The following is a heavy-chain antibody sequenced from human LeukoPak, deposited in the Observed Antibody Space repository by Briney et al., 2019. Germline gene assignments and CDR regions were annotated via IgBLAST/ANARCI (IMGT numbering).Heavy chain of an antibody. Sequence: SETLSLTCTVSGGSISYYHWSWIRQPPGKGLEWIGFIYYSGNTGSTNYNPSLKSRVTISVDTSKYQFSLKLSSVTAADTTVYYCARCTEEMATICSYWGQGTLVTVSS. CDR2: IYYSGNTGST. CDR3: ARCTEEMATICSY. CDR1: GGSISYYH. D-gene: IGHD5-24*01. J-gene: IGHJ4*02. V-gene: IGHV4-59*01.